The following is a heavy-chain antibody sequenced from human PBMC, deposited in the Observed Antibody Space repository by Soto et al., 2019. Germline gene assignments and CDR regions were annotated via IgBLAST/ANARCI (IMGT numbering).Heavy chain of an antibody. CDR3: ARDCSAGSCYPNWFDP. D-gene: IGHD2-15*01. Sequence: KVSCKASGGTFSSYAISWVRQAPGQGLEWMGGIIPIFGTANYAQKFQGRVTITADESTSTAYMELNSLRSEDTAVYYCARDCSAGSCYPNWFDPWGQGTLVTVSS. CDR1: GGTFSSYA. J-gene: IGHJ5*02. V-gene: IGHV1-69*01. CDR2: IIPIFGTA.